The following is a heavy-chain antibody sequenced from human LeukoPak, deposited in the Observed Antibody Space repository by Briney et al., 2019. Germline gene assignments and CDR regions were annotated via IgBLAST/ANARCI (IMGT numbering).Heavy chain of an antibody. CDR1: GDSISSGSYY. CDR2: IFNGGST. CDR3: ALSGEKLWFDP. J-gene: IGHJ5*02. D-gene: IGHD1-1*01. Sequence: SETLSLTCTVSGDSISSGSYYWGWIRQPRGKGLEWIGNIFNGGSTYYNPSLKSRVTISLDTSKNQFSLRLTSVTAADTAVYYCALSGEKLWFDPWGQGTLVTVSS. V-gene: IGHV4-39*07.